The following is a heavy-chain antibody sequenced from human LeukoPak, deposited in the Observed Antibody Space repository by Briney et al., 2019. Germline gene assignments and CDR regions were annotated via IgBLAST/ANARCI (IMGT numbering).Heavy chain of an antibody. J-gene: IGHJ4*02. CDR3: SGSGWFAGPFGY. CDR1: GGFIGRNAYY. V-gene: IGHV4-39*07. CDR2: MHYSGST. D-gene: IGHD6-19*01. Sequence: SETLSLTCNVSGGFIGRNAYYWGWIRQPPGKGLEWIGSMHYSGSTYYNQSLRSRVTISVDSSKNQFSVRLNSVTAADTAVYYCSGSGWFAGPFGYWGQGTLVTVSS.